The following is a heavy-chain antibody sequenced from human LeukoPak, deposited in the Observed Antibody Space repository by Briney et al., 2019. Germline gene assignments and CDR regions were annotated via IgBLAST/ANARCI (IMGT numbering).Heavy chain of an antibody. CDR2: IIPIFGTA. V-gene: IGHV1-69*13. CDR3: ARVVPAGSYYYGMDV. D-gene: IGHD2-2*01. CDR1: GGTFSSYA. Sequence: VASVKVSCKASGGTFSSYAISWVRQAPGQGLEWMGGIIPIFGTANYAQKFQGRVTITADESTSTAYMELSSLRPEDTAVYYCARVVPAGSYYYGMDVWGQGTTVTVSS. J-gene: IGHJ6*02.